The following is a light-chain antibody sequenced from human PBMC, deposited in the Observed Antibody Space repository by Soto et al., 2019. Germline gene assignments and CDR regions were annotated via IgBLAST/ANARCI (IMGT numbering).Light chain of an antibody. CDR2: GAS. CDR1: QSVSNN. CDR3: QQYNKWPWT. Sequence: IVMTQSAATLAVYPGERATLSCRASQSVSNNLAWHQQKPGQAPRLLIYGASTRATGVPARFSGSGSGTDFTLTISSLQSEDVAVYYCQQYNKWPWTFGQGTKVEIK. J-gene: IGKJ1*01. V-gene: IGKV3-15*01.